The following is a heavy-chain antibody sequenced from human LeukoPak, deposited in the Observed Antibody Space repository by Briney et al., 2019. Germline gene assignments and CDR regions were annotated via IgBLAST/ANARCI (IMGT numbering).Heavy chain of an antibody. CDR2: ISSSSSYI. J-gene: IGHJ4*02. CDR3: ARGSRDDYSNPPFDH. Sequence: GGSLGLSCAASGFTFSSYSMNWVRQAPGKGLEWVSSISSSSSYIYYADSVKGRFTISRDNAKNSLYLQMNSLRAEDTAVYYCARGSRDDYSNPPFDHWGQGTLVTVSS. D-gene: IGHD4-11*01. V-gene: IGHV3-21*01. CDR1: GFTFSSYS.